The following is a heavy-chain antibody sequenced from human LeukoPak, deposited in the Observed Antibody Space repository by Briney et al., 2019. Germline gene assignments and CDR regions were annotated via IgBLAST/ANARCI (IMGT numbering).Heavy chain of an antibody. D-gene: IGHD6-19*01. CDR3: AKTLPYSGGWRATFDF. CDR1: GASISSHY. Sequence: PSETLSLTCIVSGASISSHYWSWIRQPPGKGLEWIGNIHYIGSTYYNPSLKSRVTISVDTSTNQFSLKLSSVTAADTAVYYCAKTLPYSGGWRATFDFWGQGTLVTVSS. V-gene: IGHV4-59*04. J-gene: IGHJ4*02. CDR2: IHYIGST.